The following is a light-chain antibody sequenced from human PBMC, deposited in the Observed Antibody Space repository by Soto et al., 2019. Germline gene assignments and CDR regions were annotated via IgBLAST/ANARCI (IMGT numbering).Light chain of an antibody. CDR2: DN. Sequence: QSVLTHPPSASGTPGLRVTFSCSGSSSNIGSNPVSWYQLLPGTAPKLLIYDNERPSGVPDRFSGYKSGTSASLAISGLQSEDEAYYYCAAWDASLNGVVFGGGTKLTVL. CDR1: SSNIGSNP. V-gene: IGLV1-44*01. CDR3: AAWDASLNGVV. J-gene: IGLJ2*01.